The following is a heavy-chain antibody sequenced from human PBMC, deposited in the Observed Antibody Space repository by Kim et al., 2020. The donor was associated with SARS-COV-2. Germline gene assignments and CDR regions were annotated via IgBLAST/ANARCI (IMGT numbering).Heavy chain of an antibody. CDR3: ARGDSYYDSSGYYIH. D-gene: IGHD3-22*01. V-gene: IGHV3-48*02. J-gene: IGHJ4*02. Sequence: SVKGRFPISRDTAKNSLYLQMNSLRDEDTAVYYCARGDSYYDSSGYYIHWGQGTLVTVSS.